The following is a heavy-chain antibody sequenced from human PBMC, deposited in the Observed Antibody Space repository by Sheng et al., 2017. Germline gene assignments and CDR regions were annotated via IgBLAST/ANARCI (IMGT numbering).Heavy chain of an antibody. CDR3: ASRRSPLAAAGIGR. Sequence: QVQLQQWGAGLLKPSETLSLTCAVYGGSFSGYYWSWIRQPPGKGLEWIGEINHSGSTNYNPSLKSRVTISVDTSKNQFSLKLSSVTAADTAVYYCASRRSPLAAAGIGRWGQGTLVTVSS. V-gene: IGHV4-34*01. D-gene: IGHD6-13*01. CDR1: GGSFSGYY. CDR2: INHSGST. J-gene: IGHJ4*02.